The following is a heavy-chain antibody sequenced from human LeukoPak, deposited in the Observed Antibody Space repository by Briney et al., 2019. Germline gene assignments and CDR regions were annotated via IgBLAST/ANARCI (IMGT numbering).Heavy chain of an antibody. Sequence: GASVKVSCKASGYTFTSYGISWVRQAPGQGLEWMGWISGYNDNAKYAQKALGRVTMTTDTSTSTAYMEVRSLRSDDTAVYYCVRDLGFGALDYWGQGTLVIVSS. CDR2: ISGYNDNA. CDR3: VRDLGFGALDY. D-gene: IGHD4/OR15-4a*01. CDR1: GYTFTSYG. V-gene: IGHV1-18*01. J-gene: IGHJ4*02.